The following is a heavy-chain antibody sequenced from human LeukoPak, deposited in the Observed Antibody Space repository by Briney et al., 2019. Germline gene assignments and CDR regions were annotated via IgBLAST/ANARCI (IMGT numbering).Heavy chain of an antibody. D-gene: IGHD3-10*01. CDR3: ATVEVRGVIH. CDR1: GLTFSSYA. V-gene: IGHV3-30*04. Sequence: PGRSLRLSCAASGLTFSSYAMHWVRQAPGKGLEWVAVISYDGSNKYYADSVKGRFTIPRDNSKNTLYLQMNSLRAEDTAVYYCATVEVRGVIHWGQGTLVTVSS. CDR2: ISYDGSNK. J-gene: IGHJ4*02.